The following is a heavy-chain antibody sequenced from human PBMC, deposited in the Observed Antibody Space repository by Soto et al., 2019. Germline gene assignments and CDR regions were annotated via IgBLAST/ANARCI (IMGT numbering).Heavy chain of an antibody. CDR2: ITSSSRTF. CDR1: GFSFSSYS. D-gene: IGHD5-18*01. V-gene: IGHV3-48*02. J-gene: IGHJ4*02. Sequence: EVQLVESGGGLVQPGGSLRLSCAASGFSFSSYSMKWVRQAPGKGLEWVSYITSSSRTFYYADSVKGRFTISRDNAKNSLYLQMNSLRDEDTAVYYCVSGDSYGYSFDYWGQGTLVTVSS. CDR3: VSGDSYGYSFDY.